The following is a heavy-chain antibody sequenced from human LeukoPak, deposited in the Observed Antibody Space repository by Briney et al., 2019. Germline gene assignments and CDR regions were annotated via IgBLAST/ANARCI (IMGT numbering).Heavy chain of an antibody. CDR1: GYTFTGYY. J-gene: IGHJ4*02. CDR2: INPNSGGT. V-gene: IGHV1-2*02. D-gene: IGHD2-2*01. Sequence: GASVKVSCKASGYTFTGYYMHWVRQAPGQGLEWMGWINPNSGGTNYAQKFQGRVTMTRDTSISTAYMELSRLRSDDTAVYHCARAWPRIVVVPAAHHFDYWGQGTLVTVSS. CDR3: ARAWPRIVVVPAAHHFDY.